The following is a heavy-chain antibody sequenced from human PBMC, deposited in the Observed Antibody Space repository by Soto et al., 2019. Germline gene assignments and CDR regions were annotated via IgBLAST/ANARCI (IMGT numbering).Heavy chain of an antibody. J-gene: IGHJ6*02. V-gene: IGHV1-46*01. Sequence: ASVKVSCKASGYTFTSYYMHWVRQAPGQGLEWMGIINPSGGSTSYAQKFQGRVTMTRDTSTSTVYMELSSLRAEDTAVYYCANSAPSSSWNNYYYYGMDVWGQGTTVTVS. CDR2: INPSGGST. CDR1: GYTFTSYY. D-gene: IGHD6-13*01. CDR3: ANSAPSSSWNNYYYYGMDV.